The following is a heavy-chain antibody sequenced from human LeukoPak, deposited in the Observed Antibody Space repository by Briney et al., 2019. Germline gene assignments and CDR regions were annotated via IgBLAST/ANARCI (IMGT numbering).Heavy chain of an antibody. CDR3: ARGEYSSGWSGDFEF. CDR1: GVSVSSDSAV. D-gene: IGHD6-19*01. Sequence: SQTLSLTCAISGVSVSSDSAVWNWIRQSPSRGLEWLVRTYYRSTWYHDYAVSVKSRIMINPDTFKNRFSLQLTSVTPEDTAVYCCARGEYSSGWSGDFEFWGERILVTVSS. J-gene: IGHJ4*02. CDR2: TYYRSTWYH. V-gene: IGHV6-1*01.